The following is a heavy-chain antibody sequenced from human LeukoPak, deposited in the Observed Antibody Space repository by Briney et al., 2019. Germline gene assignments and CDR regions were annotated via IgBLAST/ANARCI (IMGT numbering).Heavy chain of an antibody. V-gene: IGHV4-59*13. CDR1: GGSISSNY. CDR3: ARSASSTSRSAFDI. CDR2: CHYSGNT. J-gene: IGHJ3*02. Sequence: PSETLSLTCTLSGGSISSNYGSWVRQPPGKGLEWVGYCHYSGNTNYNPSLKSRATISVDMSKNQFSLTLNSVTAADPAVYYCARSASSTSRSAFDIWGQGTRVTASS.